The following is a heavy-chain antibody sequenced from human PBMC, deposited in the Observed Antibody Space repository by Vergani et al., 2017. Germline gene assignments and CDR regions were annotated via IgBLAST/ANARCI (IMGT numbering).Heavy chain of an antibody. CDR2: ISYDGSNK. J-gene: IGHJ2*01. CDR3: ARDYYGSGIRYFDL. Sequence: QVQLVESGGGVVQPGRSLRLSCAASGFTFSSYAMHWVRQAPGKGLEWVAVISYDGSNKYYADSVKGRFTISRDNSKNTLYLQMNSLRAEDTAVYYCARDYYGSGIRYFDLWGRGTLVTVSS. D-gene: IGHD3-10*01. CDR1: GFTFSSYA. V-gene: IGHV3-30-3*01.